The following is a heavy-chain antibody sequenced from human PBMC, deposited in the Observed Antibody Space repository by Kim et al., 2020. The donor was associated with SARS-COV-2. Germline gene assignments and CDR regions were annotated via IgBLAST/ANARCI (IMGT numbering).Heavy chain of an antibody. CDR3: ARVISLAGSRGWFDP. CDR2: ISNNGGNT. CDR1: GFTFSTYP. Sequence: GGSLRLSCAAFGFTFSTYPMHWVRQAPGKGLKYVSAISNNGGNTYYADSVKGRFTISRDNSKSTLYLQMGSLRSEDMGVYYCARVISLAGSRGWFDPWGQGTLVTVSS. D-gene: IGHD6-19*01. J-gene: IGHJ5*02. V-gene: IGHV3-64*02.